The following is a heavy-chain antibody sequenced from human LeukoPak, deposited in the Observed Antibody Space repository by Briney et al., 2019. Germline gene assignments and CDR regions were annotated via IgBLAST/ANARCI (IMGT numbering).Heavy chain of an antibody. CDR1: GFTFSNNL. V-gene: IGHV3-74*01. D-gene: IGHD3-10*01. J-gene: IGHJ4*02. CDR3: ARDFSGAIEY. CDR2: INSDGNTI. Sequence: PGGSLRLSCAASGFTFSNNLMHWVRQGPGKGLVWVSHINSDGNTIRYADSVKGRFTISRDNAKNTLYLQMNSLRAEDTAVYFCARDFSGAIEYWGRGAQVTVSS.